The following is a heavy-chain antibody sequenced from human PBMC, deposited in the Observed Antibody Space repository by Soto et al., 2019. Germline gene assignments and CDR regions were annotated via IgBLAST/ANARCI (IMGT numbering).Heavy chain of an antibody. Sequence: VQLVQSGAEVKKPGSSVKVSCKASGGTFSNYPFIWVRQAPGQGLDWMGGIIPIFGTTDYGQRFQGRVTITADESTNTAYMDLSSLRSDHTAVYYCARGLYCGGGCYSHFDYWGQGTLVTVSS. CDR2: IIPIFGTT. CDR1: GGTFSNYP. J-gene: IGHJ4*02. D-gene: IGHD2-21*02. V-gene: IGHV1-69*01. CDR3: ARGLYCGGGCYSHFDY.